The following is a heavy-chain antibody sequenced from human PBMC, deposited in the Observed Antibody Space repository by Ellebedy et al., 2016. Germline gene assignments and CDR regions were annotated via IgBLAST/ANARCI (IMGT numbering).Heavy chain of an antibody. V-gene: IGHV3-53*01. CDR1: GFTVSRNY. CDR3: ARHRYFSSSWYYFDY. D-gene: IGHD2-2*01. Sequence: GGSLRLSRAASGFTVSRNYMSWVRQAPGKGLEWVASITDAGTTYYADSVRGRFTIARDNSKNTLFLQLNSLRAGDTAVYYCARHRYFSSSWYYFDYWGRGTLVSVSS. CDR2: ITDAGTT. J-gene: IGHJ4*02.